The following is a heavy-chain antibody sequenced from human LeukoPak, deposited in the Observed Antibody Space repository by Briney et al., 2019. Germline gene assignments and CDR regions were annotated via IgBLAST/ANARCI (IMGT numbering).Heavy chain of an antibody. J-gene: IGHJ2*01. CDR1: GGSFSGYY. D-gene: IGHD4-17*01. Sequence: PSETLSLTCAVYGGSFSGYYWSWIRQPPGKGLEWIGEINHSGSTNYNPSLKSRVTISVDTSKNQFSLKLSSVTAADTAAYYCASTLIDYGSDWYFDLWGRGTLVTVSS. V-gene: IGHV4-34*01. CDR3: ASTLIDYGSDWYFDL. CDR2: INHSGST.